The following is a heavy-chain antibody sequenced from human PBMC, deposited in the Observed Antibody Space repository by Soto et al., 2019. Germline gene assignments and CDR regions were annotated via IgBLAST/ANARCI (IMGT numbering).Heavy chain of an antibody. V-gene: IGHV1-8*01. CDR2: INPNSGNI. CDR3: ARGTTVTRGVYYYGMDV. D-gene: IGHD4-4*01. J-gene: IGHJ6*02. Sequence: ASVKVSCKASGDTFTTYDINWVRQATGHGLEWMGWINPNSGNIGYAQRFQGRVTMTRDTAIRTAYMEVSSLRSDDTAVYYCARGTTVTRGVYYYGMDVWGQGTTVTVSS. CDR1: GDTFTTYD.